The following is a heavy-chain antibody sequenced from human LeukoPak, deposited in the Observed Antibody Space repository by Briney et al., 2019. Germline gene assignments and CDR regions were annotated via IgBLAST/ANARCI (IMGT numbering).Heavy chain of an antibody. CDR1: GYTFTSYY. J-gene: IGHJ4*02. D-gene: IGHD3-9*01. CDR2: INPSGGST. CDR3: ARGSNDILTGYFWYYFDY. V-gene: IGHV1-46*01. Sequence: RASVKVSCKASGYTFTSYYMHWVRQAPGQGLEWMGIINPSGGSTSYAQKFQGRVTMTRDMSTSTVYMELSSLRSEDTAVYYCARGSNDILTGYFWYYFDYWGQGTLVTVSS.